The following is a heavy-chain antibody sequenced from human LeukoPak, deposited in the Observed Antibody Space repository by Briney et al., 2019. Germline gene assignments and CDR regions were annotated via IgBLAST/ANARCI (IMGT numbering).Heavy chain of an antibody. D-gene: IGHD3-10*01. CDR3: ARAPPPKTYYCGSGSYYNNFDY. V-gene: IGHV1-3*01. CDR1: GYTFTSYA. CDR2: INAGNGNT. Sequence: ASVKVSCKASGYTFTSYAMHWVRQAPGQRLEWMGWINAGNGNTKYSQKFQGRVTITRDTSASTAYMELSSLRSEDTAVYYCARAPPPKTYYCGSGSYYNNFDYWGQGTLVTVSS. J-gene: IGHJ4*02.